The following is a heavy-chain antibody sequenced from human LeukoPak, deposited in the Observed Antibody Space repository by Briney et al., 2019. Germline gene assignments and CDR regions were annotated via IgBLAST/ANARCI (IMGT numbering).Heavy chain of an antibody. CDR1: GFAFSSYV. J-gene: IGHJ4*02. Sequence: PGGSLRLSCAASGFAFSSYVMHWVRQAPGKGLEWVAIISYDGSNEYYADSVKGRFTISRDNSKNTLFLQMNSLRAEDTAVYYCAGGPGYCTGGTCFDYWGQGTLVTVSS. V-gene: IGHV3-30*04. CDR2: ISYDGSNE. D-gene: IGHD2-8*02. CDR3: AGGPGYCTGGTCFDY.